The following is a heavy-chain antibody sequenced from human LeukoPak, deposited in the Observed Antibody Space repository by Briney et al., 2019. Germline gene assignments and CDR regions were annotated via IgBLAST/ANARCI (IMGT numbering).Heavy chain of an antibody. D-gene: IGHD1-26*01. CDR2: INQGGSGK. CDR1: GFTFSTYW. J-gene: IGHJ5*01. V-gene: IGHV3-7*01. CDR3: ARVRPGDADS. Sequence: PGVSLRLSCAASGFTFSTYWMTWLRQARGKGLEWVASINQGGSGKYYPDSVKGRFTISRDNTKNSLYLQMNSLRAEDTPVYYCARVRPGDADSWGQGTLVSVSS.